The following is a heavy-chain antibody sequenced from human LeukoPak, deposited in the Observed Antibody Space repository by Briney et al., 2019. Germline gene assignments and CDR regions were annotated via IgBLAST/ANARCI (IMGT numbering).Heavy chain of an antibody. CDR1: GGSISSYY. V-gene: IGHV4-34*01. D-gene: IGHD3-9*01. CDR2: INHSGST. J-gene: IGHJ5*02. CDR3: ARGGVRRFERDNWFDP. Sequence: SETLSLTCTVSGGSISSYYWSWIRQPPGKGLEWIGEINHSGSTNYNPSLKSRVTISVDTSKNQFSLKLSSVTAADTAVYYCARGGVRRFERDNWFDPWGQGTLVTVFS.